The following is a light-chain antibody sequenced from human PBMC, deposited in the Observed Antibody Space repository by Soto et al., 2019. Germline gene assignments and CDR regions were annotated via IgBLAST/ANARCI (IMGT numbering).Light chain of an antibody. J-gene: IGLJ1*01. CDR2: DVS. V-gene: IGLV2-14*01. Sequence: QSVLTQPASVSGSPGQAVTLSFTGTSSDVGGYNYVSWYQQHPGKAPKLMIYDVSNRPSGVSNRFSGSKSGNTASLTISGLQAEDEADYYCSSYTSSSTHYVFGTGTRSPS. CDR3: SSYTSSSTHYV. CDR1: SSDVGGYNY.